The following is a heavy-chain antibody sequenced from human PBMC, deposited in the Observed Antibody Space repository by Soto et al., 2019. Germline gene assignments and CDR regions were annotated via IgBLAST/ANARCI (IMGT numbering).Heavy chain of an antibody. V-gene: IGHV4-30-4*01. CDR3: ARLKWDYDILTGYYTLPNWFDP. D-gene: IGHD3-9*01. CDR1: GGSISSGDYY. CDR2: IYYSGST. J-gene: IGHJ5*02. Sequence: PSETLSLTCTVSGGSISSGDYYWSWIRQPPGKGLEWIRYIYYSGSTYYNPSLKSRVTISVDTSKNQFSLKLSSVTAADTAVYYCARLKWDYDILTGYYTLPNWFDPWGQGTLVTVSS.